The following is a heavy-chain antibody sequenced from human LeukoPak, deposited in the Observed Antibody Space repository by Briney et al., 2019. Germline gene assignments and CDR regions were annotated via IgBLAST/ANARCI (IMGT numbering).Heavy chain of an antibody. CDR1: GYTLISYS. Sequence: GASVKVSCKASGYTLISYSISWVRQAPGQGLEWMGWISAHNGHTNYAQKLQGRVTMTTDTSTSTAYMELRSLRPDDTAVYYCARGDCSSDTCYLPEYFQHWGQGTLVTVSS. CDR3: ARGDCSSDTCYLPEYFQH. CDR2: ISAHNGHT. D-gene: IGHD2-15*01. V-gene: IGHV1-18*01. J-gene: IGHJ1*01.